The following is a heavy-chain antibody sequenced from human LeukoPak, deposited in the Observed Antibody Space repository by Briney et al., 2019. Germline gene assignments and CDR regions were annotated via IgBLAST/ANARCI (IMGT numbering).Heavy chain of an antibody. J-gene: IGHJ4*02. CDR2: IYHSGGT. CDR1: GYSISSGHY. CDR3: AGFTPAVDY. Sequence: PSETLSLTCAVSGYSISSGHYWGWIRQPPGKGLEWIGSIYHSGGTYYNPSLKSRVPISVDTSKNQFSLKMKSVTAADTAVYYCAGFTPAVDYCSQGTLVTVSS. V-gene: IGHV4-38-2*01. D-gene: IGHD3-10*01.